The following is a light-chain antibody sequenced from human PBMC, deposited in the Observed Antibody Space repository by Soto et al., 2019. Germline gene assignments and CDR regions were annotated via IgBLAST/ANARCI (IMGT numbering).Light chain of an antibody. V-gene: IGLV1-51*01. CDR3: GTWDTSLSAGV. CDR1: SSNIGNNF. CDR2: DND. J-gene: IGLJ1*01. Sequence: QSVLTQPPSLSAAAGQKVTISCSGSSSNIGNNFVSWYQQLPGAAPKLLTYDNDRRPSGIPDRFSGSKSGTSATLVITGRQTGDEADYYCGTWDTSLSAGVFGTGTKLTVL.